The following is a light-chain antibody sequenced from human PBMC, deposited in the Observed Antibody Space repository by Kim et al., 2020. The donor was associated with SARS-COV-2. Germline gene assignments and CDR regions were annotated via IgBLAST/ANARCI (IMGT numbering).Light chain of an antibody. J-gene: IGKJ5*01. CDR3: QQRSNWIT. CDR2: DAS. CDR1: QSVHSY. V-gene: IGKV3-11*01. Sequence: SLFPEERATPSCRASQSVHSYLAWYQQKPGQAPRLLIYDASNRATGIPARFSGSGSGTDFTLTISSLEPEDFAVYYCQQRSNWITFGQGTRLEIK.